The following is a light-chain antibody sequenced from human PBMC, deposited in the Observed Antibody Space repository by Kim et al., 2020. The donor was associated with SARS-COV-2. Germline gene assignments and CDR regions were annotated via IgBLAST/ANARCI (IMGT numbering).Light chain of an antibody. Sequence: SYELTQPPSVSVSPGQTARITCSGDALPKQYAYWYQQKPGQAPVLVIYKDSERPSGIPERFSGSSSGTTVTLTISGVQAEDEADYYCQSADSTFLVVFGGGTKLTVL. CDR2: KDS. V-gene: IGLV3-25*03. CDR3: QSADSTFLVV. J-gene: IGLJ2*01. CDR1: ALPKQY.